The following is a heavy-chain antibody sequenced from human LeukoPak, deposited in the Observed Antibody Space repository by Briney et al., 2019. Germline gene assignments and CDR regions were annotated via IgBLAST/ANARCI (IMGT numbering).Heavy chain of an antibody. Sequence: GGSLRLSCAGSGFTFSSNALSWVRQAPGKGLEWVSAISGSGGNTYYADSVRGRFTISRDNSKNTLYLQMNTLRAEDTAVYYCATTKQARRYFDYWGQGTLVTVST. D-gene: IGHD1-1*01. V-gene: IGHV3-23*01. CDR2: ISGSGGNT. CDR3: ATTKQARRYFDY. CDR1: GFTFSSNA. J-gene: IGHJ4*02.